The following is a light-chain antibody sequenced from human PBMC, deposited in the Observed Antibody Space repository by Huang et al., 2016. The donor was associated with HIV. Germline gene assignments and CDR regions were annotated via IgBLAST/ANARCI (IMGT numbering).Light chain of an antibody. J-gene: IGKJ4*01. CDR2: GAS. V-gene: IGKV3-15*01. Sequence: EIVMTQSPATLSVSPGERATLSCRPTQSVGSNLAWYQQKPGQAPRLLIYGASTRATGIPARFSGGGSGTEFTLTISSPQSEDYAVYYCQQYNDWPLNFGGGTKVEIK. CDR1: QSVGSN. CDR3: QQYNDWPLN.